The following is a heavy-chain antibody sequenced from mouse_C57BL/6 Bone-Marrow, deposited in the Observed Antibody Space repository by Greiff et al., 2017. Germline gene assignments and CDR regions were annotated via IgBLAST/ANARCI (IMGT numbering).Heavy chain of an antibody. CDR3: AYQGDSITTVVGAFAY. Sequence: EVQLQESGGDLVKPGGSLKLSCAASGFTFSSYGMSWVRQTPDKRLEWVATISRGGSYPYYPDSVKGRFTISRDNAKHTLYLQLSSLNSEDTAKYYGAYQGDSITTVVGAFAYGGQGTLVTVSA. D-gene: IGHD1-1*01. CDR2: ISRGGSYP. J-gene: IGHJ3*01. V-gene: IGHV5-6*01. CDR1: GFTFSSYG.